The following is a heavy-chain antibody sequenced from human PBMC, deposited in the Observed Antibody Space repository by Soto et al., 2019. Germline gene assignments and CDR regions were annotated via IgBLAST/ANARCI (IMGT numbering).Heavy chain of an antibody. CDR1: GGSISDTSYY. V-gene: IGHV4-39*01. CDR3: ARPLRITMVRGVEENWFDP. CDR2: IYYSGST. D-gene: IGHD3-10*01. J-gene: IGHJ5*02. Sequence: PSETLSLTCTVSGGSISDTSYYWGWIRQPPGKGLEWIGSIYYSGSTYYNPSLKRRVTISVDTSKNQFSLKLGSVTAADKAVYYCARPLRITMVRGVEENWFDPWGQGTLVTVSS.